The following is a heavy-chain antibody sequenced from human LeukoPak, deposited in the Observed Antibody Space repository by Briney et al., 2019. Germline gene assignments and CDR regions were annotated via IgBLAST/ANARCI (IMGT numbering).Heavy chain of an antibody. CDR2: ISAYNGNP. Sequence: ASVKVSCKASGYTFTSYGISWVRQAPGQGLEWMGWISAYNGNPNYAQKLQGRVTMTTDTSTSTAYMELRSLRSDDTAVYYCARFTIFGVVTPYYYYYMDVWGKGTTVTVSS. D-gene: IGHD3-3*01. V-gene: IGHV1-18*01. J-gene: IGHJ6*03. CDR3: ARFTIFGVVTPYYYYYMDV. CDR1: GYTFTSYG.